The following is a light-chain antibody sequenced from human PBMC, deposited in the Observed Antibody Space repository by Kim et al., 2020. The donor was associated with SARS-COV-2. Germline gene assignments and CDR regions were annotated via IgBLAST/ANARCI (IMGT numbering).Light chain of an antibody. CDR3: SSRDGGGNHLV. Sequence: FAQTVRITCQGDSLRSYYASWYQQNRGHAPVHVIYGDINGPSGISDQFSGSTSGNTASLTITCAHAEDDAAYYCSSRDGGGNHLVFGGGTQLTVL. CDR2: GDI. CDR1: SLRSYY. J-gene: IGLJ3*02. V-gene: IGLV3-19*01.